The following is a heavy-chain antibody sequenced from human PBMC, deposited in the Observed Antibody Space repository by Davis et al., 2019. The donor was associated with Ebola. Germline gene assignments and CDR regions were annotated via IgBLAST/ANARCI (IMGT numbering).Heavy chain of an antibody. Sequence: ASVKVSCKASGYTFTSYYMHWVRQAPGQGLEWMGIINPSGGSTSYAQKFQGRVTMTRDTSTSTVYMELSSLRSEDTAVYYCARGTYPPRGSGSWLDYWGQGTLVTVSS. CDR3: ARGTYPPRGSGSWLDY. D-gene: IGHD3-10*01. CDR2: INPSGGST. J-gene: IGHJ4*02. V-gene: IGHV1-46*01. CDR1: GYTFTSYY.